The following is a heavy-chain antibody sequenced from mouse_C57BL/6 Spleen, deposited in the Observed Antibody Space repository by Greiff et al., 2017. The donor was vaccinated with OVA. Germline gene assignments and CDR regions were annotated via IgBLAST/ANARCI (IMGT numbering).Heavy chain of an antibody. J-gene: IGHJ1*03. V-gene: IGHV3-6*01. Sequence: EVKLQESGPGLVKPSPSLSLTCSVTGYSITSGYYWNWIRPFPGNKLEWMGYIRYDGSNNYNPSLKNRISLTRDTSKNPFFLKLDYVTTEDTATYYCARRYDGSTHWYFDVWGTGTTVTVSS. CDR1: GYSITSGYY. D-gene: IGHD1-1*01. CDR2: IRYDGSN. CDR3: ARRYDGSTHWYFDV.